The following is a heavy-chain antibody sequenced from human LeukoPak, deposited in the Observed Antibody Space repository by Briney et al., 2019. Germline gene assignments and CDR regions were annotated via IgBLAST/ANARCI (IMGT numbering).Heavy chain of an antibody. CDR3: ARGLNYCSGGSCYSLDY. CDR1: GYTFTSYG. CDR2: ISAYNGNT. D-gene: IGHD2-15*01. V-gene: IGHV1-18*01. Sequence: ASVKVSCKASGYTFTSYGISWVRQAPGQGLEWMGWISAYNGNTNYAQKFQGRVTITRNTSISTAYMELSSLRSEDTAVYYCARGLNYCSGGSCYSLDYWGQGTLVTVSS. J-gene: IGHJ4*02.